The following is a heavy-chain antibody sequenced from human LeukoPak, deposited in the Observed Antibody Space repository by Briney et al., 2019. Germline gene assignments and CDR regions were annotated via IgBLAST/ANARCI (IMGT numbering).Heavy chain of an antibody. CDR2: ISGSGGST. Sequence: GGSLRLSCAASGFPFSSYAMSWVRQAPGKGLEWASSISGSGGSTYYADSVKGRFTISRDNSKNTLYLQMNSLRAEDTAVYYCARDLEDFSGWYPLSDYWGQGTLVTVSS. CDR1: GFPFSSYA. CDR3: ARDLEDFSGWYPLSDY. V-gene: IGHV3-23*01. J-gene: IGHJ4*02. D-gene: IGHD6-19*01.